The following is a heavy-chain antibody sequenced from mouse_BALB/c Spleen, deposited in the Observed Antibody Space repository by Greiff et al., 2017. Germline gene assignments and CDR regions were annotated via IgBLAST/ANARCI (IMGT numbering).Heavy chain of an antibody. Sequence: VKVVESGPGLVAPSQSLSITCTVSGFSLTSYGVHWVRQPPGKGLEWLGVIWAGGSTNYNSALMSRLSISKDNSKSQVFLKMNSLQTDDTAMYYCARDRRMGGTAFDYWGQGTLVTVSA. CDR1: GFSLTSYG. CDR2: IWAGGST. CDR3: ARDRRMGGTAFDY. V-gene: IGHV2-9*02. J-gene: IGHJ3*01. D-gene: IGHD1-2*01.